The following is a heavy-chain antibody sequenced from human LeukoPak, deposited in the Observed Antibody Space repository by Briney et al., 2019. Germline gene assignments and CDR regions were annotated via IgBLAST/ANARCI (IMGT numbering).Heavy chain of an antibody. Sequence: PSETLSLTCSVSGDSVTNYYWSWIRQPPGKGLEYIGYIFYRGNSNYSPSLKSRLTMSVDTSRNPLSLKLSSVTAADTAVYYCARGSYWHAFDIWGQGTMVTVSS. D-gene: IGHD3-10*01. V-gene: IGHV4-59*02. J-gene: IGHJ3*02. CDR1: GDSVTNYY. CDR2: IFYRGNS. CDR3: ARGSYWHAFDI.